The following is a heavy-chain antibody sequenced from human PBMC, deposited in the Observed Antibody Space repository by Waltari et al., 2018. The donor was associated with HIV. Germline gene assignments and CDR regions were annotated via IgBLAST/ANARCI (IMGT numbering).Heavy chain of an antibody. V-gene: IGHV3-66*01. CDR2: IYSGGST. Sequence: EVQLVESGGGLVQPGGSLRLSCAASGFTVSSNYMSRVRQAPGKGLEWVSVIYSGGSTYYADSVKGRFTISRDNSKNTLYLQMNSLRAEDTAVYYCARDRDSSGFAFDIWGQGTMVTVSS. J-gene: IGHJ3*02. CDR3: ARDRDSSGFAFDI. CDR1: GFTVSSNY. D-gene: IGHD3-22*01.